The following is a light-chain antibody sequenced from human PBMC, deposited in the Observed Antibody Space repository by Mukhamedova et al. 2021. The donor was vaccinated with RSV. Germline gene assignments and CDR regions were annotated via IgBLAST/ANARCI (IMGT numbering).Light chain of an antibody. CDR2: KAS. Sequence: WYQRRVHGKAPKLLIYKASSLDFGVPSRFSGSGSGTEFTLTISSVQPDDFATYYCQQYSSFSTFGGGTKVEIK. V-gene: IGKV1-5*03. J-gene: IGKJ4*01. CDR3: QQYSSFST.